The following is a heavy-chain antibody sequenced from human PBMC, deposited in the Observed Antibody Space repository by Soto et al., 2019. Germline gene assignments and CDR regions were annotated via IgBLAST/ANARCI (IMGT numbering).Heavy chain of an antibody. J-gene: IGHJ4*02. Sequence: PGGSLRLSCAASGFTFSSYAMHWVRQAPGKGLEWVAVISYDGSNKYYADSVKGRFTISRDNSKNTLYLQMNSLRAEDTAVYYCATDYMKTTVTTFDYWGQGTLVTVSS. CDR3: ATDYMKTTVTTFDY. D-gene: IGHD4-17*01. CDR2: ISYDGSNK. V-gene: IGHV3-30-3*01. CDR1: GFTFSSYA.